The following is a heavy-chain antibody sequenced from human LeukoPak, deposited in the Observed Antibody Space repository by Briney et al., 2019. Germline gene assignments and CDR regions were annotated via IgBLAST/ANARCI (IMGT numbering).Heavy chain of an antibody. V-gene: IGHV4-39*07. D-gene: IGHD4-17*01. CDR1: GGSISSSSYY. Sequence: SETLSLTCTVSGGSISSSSYYWGWIRQPPGKGLEWIGEINHSGSTNYNPSLKSRVTISVDTSKNQFSLKLSSVTAADTAVYYCARGTMTTVTYYFDYWGQGTLVTVSS. CDR2: INHSGST. J-gene: IGHJ4*02. CDR3: ARGTMTTVTYYFDY.